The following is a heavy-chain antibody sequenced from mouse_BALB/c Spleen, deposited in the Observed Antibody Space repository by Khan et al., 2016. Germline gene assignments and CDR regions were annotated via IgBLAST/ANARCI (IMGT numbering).Heavy chain of an antibody. CDR3: VRGGNYGNFDV. CDR1: GYSFTGYY. CDR2: VNPNNGGT. Sequence: VQLQQPGPDLVKPGASVKISCKASGYSFTGYYIHWVKQSHGKSLEWIGRVNPNNGGTSYIPKFKGKAVLTEDKSSSTAYMELRSLTFEDSAVYYCVRGGNYGNFDVWGAGTTVTVSS. J-gene: IGHJ1*01. D-gene: IGHD2-1*01. V-gene: IGHV1-26*01.